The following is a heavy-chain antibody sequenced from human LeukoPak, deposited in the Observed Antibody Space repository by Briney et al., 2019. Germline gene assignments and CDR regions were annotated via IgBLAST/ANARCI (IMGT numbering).Heavy chain of an antibody. CDR1: GYTFTSYY. J-gene: IGHJ6*03. CDR3: ARDARKQWLVRYYYYYYMDV. V-gene: IGHV1-46*01. CDR2: INPSGGST. Sequence: GASVKVSCKASGYTFTSYYMHWVRQAPGQGLEWMGIINPSGGSTSYAQKFQGRVTMTRDTSTSTVYMELSSLRSEDTAVYYCARDARKQWLVRYYYYYYMDVWGKGTTVTVSS. D-gene: IGHD6-19*01.